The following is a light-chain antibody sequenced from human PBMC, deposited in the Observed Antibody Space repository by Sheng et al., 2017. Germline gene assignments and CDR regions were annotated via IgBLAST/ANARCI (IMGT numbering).Light chain of an antibody. CDR2: AAS. J-gene: IGKJ4*01. CDR3: QKLHSYPLT. CDR1: QFIGSH. V-gene: IGKV1-9*01. Sequence: DIQLTQSPSFLSASVGDRVTITCRASQFIGSHLAWYQQEPGNAPKLLIYAASTLQSGVPSRFSGSGSGTEFTLTISSLRPEDFATYYCQKLHSYPLTFGGGTKVEIK.